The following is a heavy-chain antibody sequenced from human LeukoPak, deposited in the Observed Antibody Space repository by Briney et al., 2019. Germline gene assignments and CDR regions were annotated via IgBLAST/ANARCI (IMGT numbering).Heavy chain of an antibody. CDR2: IKPNSGGT. Sequence: ASVKVSCKASGYSFADYYMHWVRQAPGQGLEWMGWIKPNSGGTRSAQKFQGRVTMTRDTSISTAYMELSSLRYDDTAVYYCATNILVRDIINWFDPWGQGTLVTVSS. CDR1: GYSFADYY. V-gene: IGHV1-2*02. J-gene: IGHJ5*02. CDR3: ATNILVRDIINWFDP. D-gene: IGHD3-10*01.